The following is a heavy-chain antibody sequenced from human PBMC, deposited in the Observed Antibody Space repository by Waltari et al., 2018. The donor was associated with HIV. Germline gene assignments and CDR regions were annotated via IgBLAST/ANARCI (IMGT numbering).Heavy chain of an antibody. D-gene: IGHD5-18*01. V-gene: IGHV3-23*01. Sequence: EVQLFESGGGLVQPGGSLRLSCAASGFTFRRHAMSRVRQAPGKGLEWVSAISGSGGSTYYADSVKGRFTISRDNSKNTLYLQMNSLRAEDTAVYYCAKDRAAMVAAGMDVWGQGTTVTVSS. CDR2: ISGSGGST. J-gene: IGHJ6*02. CDR1: GFTFRRHA. CDR3: AKDRAAMVAAGMDV.